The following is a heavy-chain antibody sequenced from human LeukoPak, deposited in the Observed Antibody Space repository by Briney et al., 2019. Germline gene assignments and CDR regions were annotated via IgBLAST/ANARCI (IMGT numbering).Heavy chain of an antibody. CDR1: GGSISSSSYY. Sequence: SETLSLTCTVSGGSISSSSYYWGWIRQPPGKGLEWIGSTYYSGSTYYNPSLKSRVTISVDTSKNQFSLKLSSVTAADTAVYYCAGRRLYYFDYWGQGTLVTVSS. CDR2: TYYSGST. CDR3: AGRRLYYFDY. V-gene: IGHV4-39*07. J-gene: IGHJ4*02.